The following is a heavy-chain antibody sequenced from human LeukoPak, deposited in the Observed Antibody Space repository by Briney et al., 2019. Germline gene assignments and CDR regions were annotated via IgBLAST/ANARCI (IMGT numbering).Heavy chain of an antibody. Sequence: GGLRSPSCAASGFSFSTYWMSWDRQAPGKGLEWVANIKQDGSEKYYVDSVKGRFTISRDNAKNSLYLQMNSLRAEDTAVYYCARDHISSWYGSRLYWGQGILVTVSS. CDR1: GFSFSTYW. J-gene: IGHJ4*02. D-gene: IGHD6-13*01. CDR3: ARDHISSWYGSRLY. CDR2: IKQDGSEK. V-gene: IGHV3-7*04.